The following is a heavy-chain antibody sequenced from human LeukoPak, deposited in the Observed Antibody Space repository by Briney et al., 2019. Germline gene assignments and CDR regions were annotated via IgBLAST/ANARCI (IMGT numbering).Heavy chain of an antibody. D-gene: IGHD1-7*01. CDR1: GGSIRNNY. CDR3: ARGNYLTYDF. CDR2: VYHSGTT. J-gene: IGHJ4*02. Sequence: SSETLSLTCTVAGGSIRNNYWSWIRQPPGKGLEWIGYVYHSGTTTYNPSLKSRVIISIDTSKNQFSLNLTPVTAADRAMYYCARGNYLTYDFWGQGTLVRVSS. V-gene: IGHV4-59*08.